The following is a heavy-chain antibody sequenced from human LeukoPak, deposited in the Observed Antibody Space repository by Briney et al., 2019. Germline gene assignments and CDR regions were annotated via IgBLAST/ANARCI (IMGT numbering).Heavy chain of an antibody. CDR1: GGTFSSYA. D-gene: IGHD6-13*01. Sequence: SVKVSFKASGGTFSSYAINWVRQAPGQGLEWMGGIIPIFGTANYAQKFQGRVTITTDESTSTAYMELSSLRSEDTAVYYCARQTGYMSAFDIWGQGTMVTVSS. CDR2: IIPIFGTA. J-gene: IGHJ3*02. CDR3: ARQTGYMSAFDI. V-gene: IGHV1-69*05.